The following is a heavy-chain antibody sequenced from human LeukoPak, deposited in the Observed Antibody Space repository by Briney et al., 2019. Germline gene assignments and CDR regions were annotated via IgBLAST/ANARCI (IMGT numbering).Heavy chain of an antibody. J-gene: IGHJ3*02. D-gene: IGHD1-1*01. CDR1: GFTFSSYA. Sequence: GGSLRLSCAASGFTFSSYAMSWVRQAPGKGLEWVSAIVGSGSSTKYADSVKGRFTISRDNSKNTLYLQMNSLRAEDTAVYYCAKDSLRYSAEDSSDIWGQGTMVTVSS. V-gene: IGHV3-23*01. CDR2: IVGSGSST. CDR3: AKDSLRYSAEDSSDI.